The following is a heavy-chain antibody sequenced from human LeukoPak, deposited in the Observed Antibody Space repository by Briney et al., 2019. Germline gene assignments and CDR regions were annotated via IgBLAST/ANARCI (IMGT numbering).Heavy chain of an antibody. CDR1: GFTFSSYW. CDR2: IKQDGSEK. J-gene: IGHJ3*02. V-gene: IGHV3-7*01. CDR3: ARDKSFYDSSGYDAFDI. D-gene: IGHD3-22*01. Sequence: GGSLRLSCAASGFTFSSYWMSWVRQAPGKGLEWVANIKQDGSEKYYVDSVKGRFTISSDNAKNSLYLQMNSLRAEDTAVYYCARDKSFYDSSGYDAFDIWGQGTMVTVSS.